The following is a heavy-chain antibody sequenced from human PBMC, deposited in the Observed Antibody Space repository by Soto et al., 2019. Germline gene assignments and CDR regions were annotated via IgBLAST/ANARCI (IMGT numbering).Heavy chain of an antibody. CDR3: ARDPGYRKGMDV. D-gene: IGHD5-18*01. Sequence: GGSLRLSWAASGFTVSSNYMSWVRQAPGKGLEWVSVIYSGGTTYYADSVKGRFTISRDNSKNTLYLQMNSLRVEDTAMYYCARDPGYRKGMDVWGQGTTVTVSS. CDR2: IYSGGTT. CDR1: GFTVSSNY. J-gene: IGHJ6*02. V-gene: IGHV3-66*01.